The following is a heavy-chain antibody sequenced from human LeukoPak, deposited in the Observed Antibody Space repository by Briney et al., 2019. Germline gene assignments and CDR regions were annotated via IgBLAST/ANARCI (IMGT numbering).Heavy chain of an antibody. CDR1: RFAFSSYA. D-gene: IGHD3-3*01. CDR3: AKDLSWSGFLGAFDI. J-gene: IGHJ3*02. Sequence: GGSLRLSCAASRFAFSSYAMTWVRQAPGKGLEWVAVISYDGSNKYYADSVKGRFTISRDNSKNTLYLQMNSLRAEDTAVYYCAKDLSWSGFLGAFDIWGQGTMVTVSS. CDR2: ISYDGSNK. V-gene: IGHV3-30*18.